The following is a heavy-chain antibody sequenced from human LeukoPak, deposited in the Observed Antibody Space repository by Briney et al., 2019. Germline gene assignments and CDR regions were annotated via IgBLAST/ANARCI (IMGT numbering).Heavy chain of an antibody. CDR1: GFTFSSYG. D-gene: IGHD4-11*01. J-gene: IGHJ6*04. V-gene: IGHV3-33*01. Sequence: PGGSLRLSCAASGFTFSSYGMHWVRQAPGKGLEWVAVIWYDGSNTYYADSVKGRFTISRDNSKNTLYLQMNSLRAEDTAIYYGATRLQGDGMDVWGKGTTVTVSS. CDR3: ATRLQGDGMDV. CDR2: IWYDGSNT.